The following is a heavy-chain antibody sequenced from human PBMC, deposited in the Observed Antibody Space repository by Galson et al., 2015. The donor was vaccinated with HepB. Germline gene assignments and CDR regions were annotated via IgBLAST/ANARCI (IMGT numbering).Heavy chain of an antibody. D-gene: IGHD3-22*01. V-gene: IGHV1-69*13. CDR1: GGTFSTHA. Sequence: SVKVSCKASGGTFSTHAISWVRQAPGQGLEWMGGIIPVFRTVNYAQKFQGRVTITADESTSTAYMELSSLISEDTAVYYCVRGGYIVMIAVVNPPPRADAFDIWGQGTMVTVS. CDR3: VRGGYIVMIAVVNPPPRADAFDI. J-gene: IGHJ3*02. CDR2: IIPVFRTV.